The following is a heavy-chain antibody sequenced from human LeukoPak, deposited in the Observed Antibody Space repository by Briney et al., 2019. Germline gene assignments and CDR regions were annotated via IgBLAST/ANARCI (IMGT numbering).Heavy chain of an antibody. CDR1: GYTFTGYY. V-gene: IGHV1-2*02. CDR2: INPNIVGT. CDR3: ARDGLAITMVRGVMLGWFDP. D-gene: IGHD3-10*01. J-gene: IGHJ5*02. Sequence: ASVRVSCKPPGYTFTGYYMHWGRQAPGQGLEWRGWINPNIVGTNYAQKFQGRVTITRDTSISTAYMELSRLKSDATAVYYCARDGLAITMVRGVMLGWFDPWGQGTLVTVSS.